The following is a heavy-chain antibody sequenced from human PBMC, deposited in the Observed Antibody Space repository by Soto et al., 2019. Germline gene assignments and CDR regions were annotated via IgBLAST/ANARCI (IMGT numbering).Heavy chain of an antibody. CDR2: IWYDGSNK. D-gene: IGHD6-13*01. V-gene: IGHV3-33*01. Sequence: GGFLRLSCAASGFTFSSYGMHWVRQAPGKGLEWVAVIWYDGSNKYYADSVKGRFTISRDNSKNTLYLQMNSLRAEDTAVYYCAREENSSSWSMGVYYYYGMDVWGQGTTVTVSS. CDR3: AREENSSSWSMGVYYYYGMDV. J-gene: IGHJ6*02. CDR1: GFTFSSYG.